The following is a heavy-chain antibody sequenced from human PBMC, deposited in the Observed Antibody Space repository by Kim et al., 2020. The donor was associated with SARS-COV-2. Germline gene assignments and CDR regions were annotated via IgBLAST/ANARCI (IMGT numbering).Heavy chain of an antibody. J-gene: IGHJ4*02. CDR2: IYHSGST. CDR3: ARDSPLFGERASFDY. Sequence: SETLSLTCAVSGGSISSSNWWSWVRQPPGKGLEWIGEIYHSGSTNYNPSLKSRVTISVDKSKNQFSLKLSSVTAADTAVYYCARDSPLFGERASFDYWGQGTLVTVSS. CDR1: GGSISSSNW. D-gene: IGHD3-10*01. V-gene: IGHV4-4*02.